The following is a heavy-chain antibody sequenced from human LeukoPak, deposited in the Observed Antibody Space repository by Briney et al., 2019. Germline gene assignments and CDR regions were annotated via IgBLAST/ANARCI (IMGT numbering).Heavy chain of an antibody. V-gene: IGHV3-7*01. D-gene: IGHD3-10*01. CDR1: GFTFSSCS. CDR2: MKKDGSET. J-gene: IGHJ4*02. Sequence: TGGSLRLSCVVSGFTFSSCSMIWVRQAPGKGLQWVANMKKDGSETNYVDSVKGRFTISRDNAKNSLYLQMNSLRAEDTAVYYCGRHRSGSGTYFIDYWGQGTLVSVSS. CDR3: GRHRSGSGTYFIDY.